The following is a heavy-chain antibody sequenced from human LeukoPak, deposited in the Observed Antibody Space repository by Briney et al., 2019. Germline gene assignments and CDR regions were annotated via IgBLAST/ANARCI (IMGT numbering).Heavy chain of an antibody. V-gene: IGHV3-21*01. D-gene: IGHD1-26*01. CDR3: ARDPDEWELPPH. CDR1: GFTFSSYS. J-gene: IGHJ4*02. CDR2: ISSSSSSYSYT. Sequence: GGSLRLSCAASGFTFSSYSMHWVRQAPGKGLEWVSSISSSSSSYSYTYYADSVKGRFTISRDNAKNSLLLQMNSLRAEDTAVYYCARDPDEWELPPHWGQGTLVTVSS.